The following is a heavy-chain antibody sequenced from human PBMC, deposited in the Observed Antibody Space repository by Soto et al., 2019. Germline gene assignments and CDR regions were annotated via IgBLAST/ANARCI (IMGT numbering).Heavy chain of an antibody. D-gene: IGHD2-8*01. Sequence: EVQLVESGGGLVQPGRSLRLSCAASGFKFDDYAMHWVRQGAGKGLEWVSGITWNSGILSYADSVKGRFTISRDNARNSLYLQIHSPRPEDTAFYYCTKGFSFYGVSASRPRGDFDSWGQGTQVTVSS. CDR1: GFKFDDYA. CDR2: ITWNSGIL. V-gene: IGHV3-9*01. J-gene: IGHJ4*02. CDR3: TKGFSFYGVSASRPRGDFDS.